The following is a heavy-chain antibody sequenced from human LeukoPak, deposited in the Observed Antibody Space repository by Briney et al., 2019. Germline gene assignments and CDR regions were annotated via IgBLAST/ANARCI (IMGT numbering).Heavy chain of an antibody. J-gene: IGHJ4*02. CDR2: ISSSGSTI. Sequence: GGSLRLSCAASGFTFSSYEMNWVRQAPGKGLEWVSYISSSGSTIYYADSVKGRFTISRDNAKNSLYLQINSLRAEDTAVYYCARALHSGSSRAEGYWGQGTLVTVSS. D-gene: IGHD5-12*01. CDR3: ARALHSGSSRAEGY. V-gene: IGHV3-48*03. CDR1: GFTFSSYE.